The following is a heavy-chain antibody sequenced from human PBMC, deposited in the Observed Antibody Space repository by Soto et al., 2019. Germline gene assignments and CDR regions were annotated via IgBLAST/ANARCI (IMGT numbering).Heavy chain of an antibody. CDR1: GGSFSGYY. V-gene: IGHV4-34*01. J-gene: IGHJ4*02. CDR3: ARGRRYDILTGRRFDY. D-gene: IGHD3-9*01. CDR2: INHSGST. Sequence: QVQLQQWRAGLLKPSETLSLTCAVYGGSFSGYYWSWIRQPPGKGLEWIGEINHSGSTNYNPSLKSRVTISVDTSKNQFSLKLSSVTAADTAVYYCARGRRYDILTGRRFDYWGQGTLVTVSS.